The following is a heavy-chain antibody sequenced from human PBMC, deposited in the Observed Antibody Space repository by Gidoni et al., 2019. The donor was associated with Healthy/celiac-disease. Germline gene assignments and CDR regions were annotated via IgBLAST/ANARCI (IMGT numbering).Heavy chain of an antibody. CDR1: GYSFTSYW. CDR3: ARQDYGGNSRYYYYYMDV. D-gene: IGHD4-17*01. Sequence: EVQLVQPGAEVKKPGESLKISCNGSGYSFTSYWIGWVRQMPGQGLEWMGIIYPGDSDTRYSPSFQGQVTISADKSISTAYLQWSSLKASDTAMYYCARQDYGGNSRYYYYYMDVWGKGTTVTVSS. CDR2: IYPGDSDT. V-gene: IGHV5-51*01. J-gene: IGHJ6*03.